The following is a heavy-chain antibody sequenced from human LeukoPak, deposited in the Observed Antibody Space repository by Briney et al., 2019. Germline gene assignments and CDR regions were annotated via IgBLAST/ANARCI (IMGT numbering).Heavy chain of an antibody. D-gene: IGHD6-19*01. CDR1: GFTFSSYA. CDR3: ARGLGYSSGPYYFDY. Sequence: GGSLRLSCAAPGFTFSSYAMSWVRQAPGKGLEWVSAISGSGGSTYYADSVKGRFTISRDNSKNTLYLQMNSLRAEDTAVYYCARGLGYSSGPYYFDYWGQGTLVTVFS. J-gene: IGHJ4*02. CDR2: ISGSGGST. V-gene: IGHV3-23*01.